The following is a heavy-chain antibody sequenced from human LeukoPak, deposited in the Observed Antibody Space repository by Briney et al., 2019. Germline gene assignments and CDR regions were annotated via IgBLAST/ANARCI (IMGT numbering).Heavy chain of an antibody. CDR3: ARAIPSVVVTTTNYLSFDY. J-gene: IGHJ4*02. CDR1: GYTFTSYD. V-gene: IGHV1-8*01. D-gene: IGHD2-21*02. Sequence: GASVKVSCKASGYTFTSYDINWVRQATGQGLEWMGWMNPNSGNTGYAQKFQGRVTMTRNTSISTAYMELSSLRSEDTAVYYCARAIPSVVVTTTNYLSFDYWGQGTLVTVSS. CDR2: MNPNSGNT.